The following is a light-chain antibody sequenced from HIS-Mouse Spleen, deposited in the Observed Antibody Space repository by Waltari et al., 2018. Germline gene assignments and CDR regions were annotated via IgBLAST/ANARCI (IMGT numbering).Light chain of an antibody. Sequence: AIQMTQSPSSLSESVGDRVTITCRASQGIRNDLVWYQQKPGKAPKLLIYAASSLQSGVPSRFSGSGSGTDFTLTISSLQPEDFATYYCLQDYNYPPTFGQGTKVEIK. CDR1: QGIRND. CDR2: AAS. CDR3: LQDYNYPPT. J-gene: IGKJ1*01. V-gene: IGKV1-6*01.